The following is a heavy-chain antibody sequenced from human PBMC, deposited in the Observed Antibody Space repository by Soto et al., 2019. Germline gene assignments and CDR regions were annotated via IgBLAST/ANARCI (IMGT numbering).Heavy chain of an antibody. CDR3: ARISSSGEGMDV. CDR1: GFSLSNARMG. V-gene: IGHV2-26*01. Sequence: SGPTLVNPTETLTLTCTVSGFSLSNARMGVSWIRQPPGKALEWLAHIFSNDEKSYSTSLKSRLTTSKDTSKSQVVLTMTNMDPVDTATCYCARISSSGEGMDVWGQGTTVTVSS. CDR2: IFSNDEK. D-gene: IGHD2-21*01. J-gene: IGHJ6*02.